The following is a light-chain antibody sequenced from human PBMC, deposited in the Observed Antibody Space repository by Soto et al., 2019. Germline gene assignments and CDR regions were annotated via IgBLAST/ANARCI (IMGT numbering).Light chain of an antibody. CDR2: NDD. CDR3: STWDDSLNGWV. CDR1: ISNIGKDT. Sequence: QSVLTQPPSVSGTPGLRVNISCSGGISNIGKDTVNWYQQLPGTDPKLLMFNDDKRPSGVPDRFYGSRSGTSASLAISGLQSDDEAVYFCSTWDDSLNGWVFGGGTKLTVL. J-gene: IGLJ3*02. V-gene: IGLV1-44*01.